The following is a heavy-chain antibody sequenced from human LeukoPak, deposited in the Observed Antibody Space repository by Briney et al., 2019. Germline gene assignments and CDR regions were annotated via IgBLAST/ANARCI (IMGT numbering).Heavy chain of an antibody. V-gene: IGHV4-59*11. J-gene: IGHJ4*02. CDR2: IYDSGSI. CDR3: AREVLRSGWYGGAFDY. D-gene: IGHD6-19*01. Sequence: SETLSLTCTVSGGSISSHYWSWIRQPPGKGLEWIGYIYDSGSISYNPSLKSRVTISVDTSKNQFSLKLSSVAAADTAVYYCAREVLRSGWYGGAFDYWGQGTLVTVST. CDR1: GGSISSHY.